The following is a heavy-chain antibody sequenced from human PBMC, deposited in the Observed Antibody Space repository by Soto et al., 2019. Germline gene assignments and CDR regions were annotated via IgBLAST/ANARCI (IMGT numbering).Heavy chain of an antibody. J-gene: IGHJ4*02. CDR1: GFSLSTSTVG. CDR3: AHTVTRSDYFDY. CDR2: IYWDDDK. Sequence: QITLNESGPTLVKPTQTLTLTCTFSGFSLSTSTVGVGWIRQPPGKALEWLALIYWDDDKRYSPSLKRRLTTTKDTSKNQVVITMTTMDPVDTATYYCAHTVTRSDYFDYWGQGTLVTVSS. D-gene: IGHD4-17*01. V-gene: IGHV2-5*02.